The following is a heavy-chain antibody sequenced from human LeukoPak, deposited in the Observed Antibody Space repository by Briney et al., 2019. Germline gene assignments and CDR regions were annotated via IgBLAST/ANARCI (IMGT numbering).Heavy chain of an antibody. CDR1: GGSISGGSYY. CDR3: ARGEYGLFDY. D-gene: IGHD2/OR15-2a*01. CDR2: IYYSGST. J-gene: IGHJ4*02. V-gene: IGHV4-61*01. Sequence: SETLSLTCSVSGGSISGGSYYWSWIRQPPGKGLEWIGYIYYSGSTKYNLSLKSRVTISVDTSKNQLSLKLSSVTAADTAVYYCARGEYGLFDYWGQGTLVTVSS.